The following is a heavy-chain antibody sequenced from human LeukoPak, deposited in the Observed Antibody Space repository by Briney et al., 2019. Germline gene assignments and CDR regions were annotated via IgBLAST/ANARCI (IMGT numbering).Heavy chain of an antibody. CDR3: AKRADYYDSSRALYDAFDL. D-gene: IGHD3-16*01. CDR2: IRYDGSDK. V-gene: IGHV3-30*02. CDR1: GFTFRTYG. Sequence: GGSLRLSCAASGFTFRTYGMHWVRQAPGKGVEGVTFIRYDGSDKYYADSVKGRFTISRDNSKNTLFLQMNSLRVEDTAVYYCAKRADYYDSSRALYDAFDLWGQGTMVTVSS. J-gene: IGHJ3*01.